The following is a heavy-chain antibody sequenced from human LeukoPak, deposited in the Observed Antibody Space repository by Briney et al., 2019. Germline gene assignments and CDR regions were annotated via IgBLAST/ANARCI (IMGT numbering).Heavy chain of an antibody. Sequence: SETLSLTCTVSGGSISSGGYYWSWIRQHPGKGLEWIGYIYYSGSTYYNPSLKSRVTISVDTSKNQFSLKLSSVTAADTAVYYCARGYGSGSYYPYYYYGMDVWGQGTTVTVSS. CDR2: IYYSGST. D-gene: IGHD3-10*01. V-gene: IGHV4-31*03. J-gene: IGHJ6*02. CDR3: ARGYGSGSYYPYYYYGMDV. CDR1: GGSISSGGYY.